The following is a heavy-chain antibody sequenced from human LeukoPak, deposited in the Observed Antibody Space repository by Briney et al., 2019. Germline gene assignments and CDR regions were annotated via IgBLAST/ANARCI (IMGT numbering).Heavy chain of an antibody. CDR3: ARLVRGYYDSSGYERNAFDI. D-gene: IGHD3-22*01. V-gene: IGHV4-59*08. CDR2: IYYSGST. Sequence: SETLSLTSTVSGGSISSYYWSWIRQPPGKGLEWIGYIYYSGSTNYNPSLKSRVTISVDTSKNQSSLKLSSVTAADTAVYYCARLVRGYYDSSGYERNAFDIWGQGTMVTVSS. CDR1: GGSISSYY. J-gene: IGHJ3*02.